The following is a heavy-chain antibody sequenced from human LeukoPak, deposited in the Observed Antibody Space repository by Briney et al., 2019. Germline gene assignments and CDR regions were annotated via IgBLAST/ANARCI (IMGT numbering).Heavy chain of an antibody. Sequence: SETLSLTCTVSGGSISSGSYYWSWIRQPAGKGLEWIGRIYTSGSTNYNPSLKSRVTISVDTSKNQFSLKLSSVTAADTAVYYCARHAESPGPRAMVRPYYYYYMDVWGKGTTVTISS. CDR1: GGSISSGSYY. J-gene: IGHJ6*03. D-gene: IGHD3-10*01. CDR3: ARHAESPGPRAMVRPYYYYYMDV. CDR2: IYTSGST. V-gene: IGHV4-61*02.